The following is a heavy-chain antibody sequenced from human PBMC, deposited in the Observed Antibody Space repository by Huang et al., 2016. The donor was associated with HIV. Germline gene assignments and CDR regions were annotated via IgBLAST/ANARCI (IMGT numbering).Heavy chain of an antibody. CDR1: GFNFDDYT. J-gene: IGHJ4*02. D-gene: IGHD3-16*01. CDR2: ISGNSGSL. CDR3: TKAVIMITFGGALDY. V-gene: IGHV3-9*01. Sequence: EVQLVESGGGVVQPGRSLRLSCAASGFNFDDYTMHWVRQVLGRGLECVCGISGNSGSLCYADSGKGRFTISRDNAKNALFLQMNSLRAEDTAFYYCTKAVIMITFGGALDYWGQGTLVTVSS.